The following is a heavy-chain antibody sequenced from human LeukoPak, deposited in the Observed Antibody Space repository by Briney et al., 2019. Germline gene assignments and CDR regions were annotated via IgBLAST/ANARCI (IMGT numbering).Heavy chain of an antibody. J-gene: IGHJ4*02. CDR2: IYPGDSHT. CDR1: GYSFTSYW. D-gene: IGHD1-26*01. V-gene: IGHV5-51*01. CDR3: ARHLSGSYSGYYFDF. Sequence: GESLKISCKGSGYSFTSYWIGWVRQMPGKRLEWMGVIYPGDSHTRYSPSFQGQVTISADKSISTAFLQWSSLKASDTAMYYCARHLSGSYSGYYFDFWGQGTLVTVSS.